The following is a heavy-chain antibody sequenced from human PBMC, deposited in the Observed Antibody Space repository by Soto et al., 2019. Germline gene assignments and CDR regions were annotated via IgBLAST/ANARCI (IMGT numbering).Heavy chain of an antibody. CDR1: GFMFDDFA. Sequence: EVQLVESGGGLVQPGRSLRLSCAASGFMFDDFAMHWVRQAPGKGLEWVSGISWNSGDVAYADSVKGRFTISRDNAKHSVYLHFICLRPEETALYYCAKAPSVFTHWFDPWGQGTMVTVSS. CDR3: AKAPSVFTHWFDP. CDR2: ISWNSGDV. V-gene: IGHV3-9*01. J-gene: IGHJ5*02. D-gene: IGHD2-15*01.